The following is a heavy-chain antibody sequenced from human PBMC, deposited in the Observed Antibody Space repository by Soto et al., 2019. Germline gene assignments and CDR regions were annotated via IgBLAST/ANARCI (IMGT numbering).Heavy chain of an antibody. D-gene: IGHD2-15*01. CDR2: IIPIFGTA. V-gene: IGHV1-69*13. CDR3: ARGRPRAVGVVGAATLLLRGMDV. J-gene: IGHJ6*02. CDR1: GGTFSSYD. Sequence: GASVKVSCKASGGTFSSYDISWVRQAPGQGLEWMGGIIPIFGTANYAQKFQGRVTITADESTSTAYMELSSPRSEDTAVYYCARGRPRAVGVVGAATLLLRGMDVCGQGTTVTVSS.